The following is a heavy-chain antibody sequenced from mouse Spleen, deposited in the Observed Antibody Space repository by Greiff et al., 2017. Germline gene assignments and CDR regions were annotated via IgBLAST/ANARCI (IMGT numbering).Heavy chain of an antibody. CDR3: ARKAVHYGFAY. J-gene: IGHJ3*01. CDR1: GYTFTSYW. V-gene: IGHV1-52*01. D-gene: IGHD1-2*01. CDR2: IDPSDSET. Sequence: VQLQQPGAELVRPGSSVKLSCKASGYTFTSYWMHWVKQRPIQGLEWIGNIDPSDSETHYNQKFKDKATLTVDKSSSTAYMQLSSLTSEDSAVYYCARKAVHYGFAYWGQGTLVTVSA.